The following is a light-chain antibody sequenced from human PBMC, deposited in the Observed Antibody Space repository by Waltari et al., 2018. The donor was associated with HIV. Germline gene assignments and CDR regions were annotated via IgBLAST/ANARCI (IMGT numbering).Light chain of an antibody. CDR2: NNG. CDR1: RATLGKNY. Sequence: QSVLGQESSASGTAGQRVVISCSGTRATLGKNYVSWYQEFAGATSRRIIYNNGQRPSGVPDRVSGSKSGVSASLVISGLQSGDEATYYCATWDANQWVFGGGTKVSVL. V-gene: IGLV1-47*02. J-gene: IGLJ3*02. CDR3: ATWDANQWV.